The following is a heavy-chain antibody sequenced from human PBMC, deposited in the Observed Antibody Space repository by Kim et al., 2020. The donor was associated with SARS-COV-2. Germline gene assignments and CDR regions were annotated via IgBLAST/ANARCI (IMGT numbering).Heavy chain of an antibody. CDR1: GYTFTTYS. CDR3: ARAVAITGNGMDV. Sequence: ASVKVSCKASGYTFTTYSMDWVRQAPGQRFEWMGWINTNTGNPTYAQGFTGRFVFSLDTSVSTAYLQISSLKTEDAAVYYCARAVAITGNGMDVWGQGTTVTVSS. J-gene: IGHJ6*02. V-gene: IGHV7-4-1*02. D-gene: IGHD5-12*01. CDR2: INTNTGNP.